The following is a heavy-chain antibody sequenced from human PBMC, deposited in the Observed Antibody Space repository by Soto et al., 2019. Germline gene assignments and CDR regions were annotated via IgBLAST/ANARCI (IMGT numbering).Heavy chain of an antibody. CDR3: ARDSGAMYYYYGMDV. CDR2: ISYDGSNK. Sequence: QVQLVESGGGVVQPGRSLRLSCAASGFTFNSYSIHWVRQAPGKGLEWVALISYDGSNKYYADSVKGRFTISRDNSKNTLYLQMNSLRAEDTAVYYCARDSGAMYYYYGMDVWGQGTTVTVSS. CDR1: GFTFNSYS. V-gene: IGHV3-30-3*01. D-gene: IGHD3-10*01. J-gene: IGHJ6*02.